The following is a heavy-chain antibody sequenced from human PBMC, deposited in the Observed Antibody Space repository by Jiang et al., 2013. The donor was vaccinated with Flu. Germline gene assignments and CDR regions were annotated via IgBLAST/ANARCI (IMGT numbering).Heavy chain of an antibody. CDR1: GFSFNNAW. CDR2: VKSKTDGGTT. J-gene: IGHJ6*03. D-gene: IGHD4-17*01. CDR3: TTVGVDSGDYELGYYYYYYMD. V-gene: IGHV3-15*07. Sequence: VQLLESGGGLVKPGGSLRLSCAASGFSFNNAWMNWVRQVSGKGLEWVGRVKSKTDGGTTDYAAPVKGRFTISRDDSKNTLYLQLNSLKTEDSAVYYCTTVGVDSGDYELGYYYYYYMD.